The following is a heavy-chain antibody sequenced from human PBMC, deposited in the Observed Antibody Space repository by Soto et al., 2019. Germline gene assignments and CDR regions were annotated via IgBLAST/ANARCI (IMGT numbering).Heavy chain of an antibody. D-gene: IGHD2-2*01. CDR3: ARGGAAIVVVPAATGFDY. Sequence: ASVKVSCKASGYTFTSYGISWVRQAPGQGLEWMGWISAYNGNTNYAQKLQGRVTVATDTSTSTAYMELRSLRSDDTAVYYCARGGAAIVVVPAATGFDYWGQGTLVTVSS. V-gene: IGHV1-18*01. CDR1: GYTFTSYG. J-gene: IGHJ4*02. CDR2: ISAYNGNT.